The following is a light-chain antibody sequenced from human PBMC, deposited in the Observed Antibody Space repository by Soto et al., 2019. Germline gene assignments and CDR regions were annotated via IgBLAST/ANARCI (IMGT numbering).Light chain of an antibody. Sequence: DIQLTHSPSFLSASVGDRVTITSRASQGISSYLAWYQQKPGKAPKLLIYAASTLQSGVPSRFSGSGSGTEFTLTISSLQPEDFATYYCQQLNSYPITFGQGTRLEIK. CDR3: QQLNSYPIT. J-gene: IGKJ5*01. CDR1: QGISSY. CDR2: AAS. V-gene: IGKV1-9*01.